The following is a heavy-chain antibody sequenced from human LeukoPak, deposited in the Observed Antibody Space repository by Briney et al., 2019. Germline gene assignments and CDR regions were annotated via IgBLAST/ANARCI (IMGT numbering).Heavy chain of an antibody. D-gene: IGHD6-19*01. J-gene: IGHJ4*02. V-gene: IGHV3-53*01. CDR1: GFTVSSNF. CDR2: IYSGGST. Sequence: PGRSLRLSCAASGFTVSSNFMSWVRQAPGKGLEWLSLIYSGGSTDYADSVKGRFTISRDNSKNTLYLQMNSLRAEDTAVYYCARGDYTSGWLDYWGQGTLVTVSS. CDR3: ARGDYTSGWLDY.